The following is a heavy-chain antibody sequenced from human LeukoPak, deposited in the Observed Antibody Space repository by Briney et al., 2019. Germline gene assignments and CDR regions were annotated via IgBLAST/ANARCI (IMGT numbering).Heavy chain of an antibody. CDR3: AKDIGVIGDAFDI. J-gene: IGHJ3*02. CDR2: ISWNSGSI. V-gene: IGHV3-9*01. D-gene: IGHD3-10*01. CDR1: GFTFSSYG. Sequence: SLRLSCAASGFTFSSYGMHWVRQAPGKGLEWVSGISWNSGSIGYADSVKGRFTISRDNAKNSLYLQMNSLRAEDTALYYCAKDIGVIGDAFDIWGQGTMVTVSS.